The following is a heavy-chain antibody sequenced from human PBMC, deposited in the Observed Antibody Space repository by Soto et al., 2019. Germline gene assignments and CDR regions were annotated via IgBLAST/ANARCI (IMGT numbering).Heavy chain of an antibody. Sequence: EVQLVESGGGLVQPGRSLRISCAASGFTFDDYAMHWVRQAPGKGLEWVSGISWNSGSIGYADSVKGRFTISRDNAKNSLRLQMNSLRAEDTALYYSAKGGLEATIVPIDYWGQGTLVTVSS. V-gene: IGHV3-9*01. D-gene: IGHD5-12*01. CDR2: ISWNSGSI. CDR1: GFTFDDYA. J-gene: IGHJ4*02. CDR3: AKGGLEATIVPIDY.